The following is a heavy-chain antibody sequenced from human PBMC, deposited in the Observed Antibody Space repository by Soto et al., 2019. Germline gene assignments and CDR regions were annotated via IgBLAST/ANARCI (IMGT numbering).Heavy chain of an antibody. V-gene: IGHV3-7*01. J-gene: IGHJ4*02. D-gene: IGHD5-12*01. CDR2: IKQDGSNK. CDR3: AKDRGYSYGLFDY. CDR1: GFTFSSYW. Sequence: GGSLRLSCAASGFTFSSYWMSLVRQAPGKGLEWVANIKQDGSNKYYADSVKGRFTISRDNSKNTLYLQMNSLRAEDTAVYYCAKDRGYSYGLFDYWGQGTLVTVSS.